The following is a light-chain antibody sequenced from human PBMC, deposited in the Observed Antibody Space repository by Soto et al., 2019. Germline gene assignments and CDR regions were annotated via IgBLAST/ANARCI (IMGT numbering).Light chain of an antibody. Sequence: EIVMTQSPATLSVSPGERATLSCRASQSVSSNLAGYQQKPGQAPRLLIYGASTRATGIPARFSGSGSGTEFTLTISSLQSEDFAVYYCQQYNNWPPVNTFGQGTKLEIK. CDR1: QSVSSN. V-gene: IGKV3-15*01. CDR3: QQYNNWPPVNT. J-gene: IGKJ2*01. CDR2: GAS.